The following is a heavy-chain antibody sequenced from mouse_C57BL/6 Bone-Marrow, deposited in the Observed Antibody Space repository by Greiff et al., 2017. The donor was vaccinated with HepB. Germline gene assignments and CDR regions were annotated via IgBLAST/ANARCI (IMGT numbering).Heavy chain of an antibody. CDR1: GFPITSGYY. CDR2: ITHSGET. Sequence: VQGVESGPGLVKPSQSLFLTCSITGFPITSGYYWIWIRQSPGKPLEWMGYITHSGETFYNPSLQSPISITRETSKNQFFLQLNSVTTEDTAMYYCAGAAYYYGSPWYFDVWGTGTTVTVSS. CDR3: AGAAYYYGSPWYFDV. D-gene: IGHD1-1*01. J-gene: IGHJ1*03. V-gene: IGHV12-3*01.